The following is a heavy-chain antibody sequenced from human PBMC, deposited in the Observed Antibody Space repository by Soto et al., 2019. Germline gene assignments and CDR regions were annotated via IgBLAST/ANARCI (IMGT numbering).Heavy chain of an antibody. Sequence: QVQLVQSGAEVKKPGSSLKVSCKASGGTFSSYAISWVRQAPGQGLEWMGGIIPIFGTANYAQKFQGRVKITADESKSTAYMELSSLRSEDTAVYYCAKRYSYGLYWFDPWGQGTLVTVSS. CDR3: AKRYSYGLYWFDP. V-gene: IGHV1-69*01. D-gene: IGHD5-18*01. CDR1: GGTFSSYA. J-gene: IGHJ5*02. CDR2: IIPIFGTA.